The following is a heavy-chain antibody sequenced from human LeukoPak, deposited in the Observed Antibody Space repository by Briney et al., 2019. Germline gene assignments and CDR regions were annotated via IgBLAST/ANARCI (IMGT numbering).Heavy chain of an antibody. D-gene: IGHD3-10*01. Sequence: SETLSLTCTVSGGSISSYYWSWIRQPPGKGLEWIGYIYYSGSTNYNPSLKSRVTISVDTSKNQFSLKLSSVTAADAAVYYCARQLYGSGIYYYYYGMDVWGQGTTVTVSS. CDR3: ARQLYGSGIYYYYYGMDV. CDR1: GGSISSYY. CDR2: IYYSGST. J-gene: IGHJ6*02. V-gene: IGHV4-59*08.